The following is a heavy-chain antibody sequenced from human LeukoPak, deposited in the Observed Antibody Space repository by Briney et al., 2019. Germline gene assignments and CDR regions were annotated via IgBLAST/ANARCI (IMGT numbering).Heavy chain of an antibody. Sequence: SETLSLTCTVSGGSISSYYWSWIRQPPGKGLEWIGYIYYSGSTNYNPSLKSRVTISVDTSKNQFSLKLSSVTAADTAVYYCARTVIAVAGNRFDYWGQGTLVAVSS. J-gene: IGHJ4*02. CDR2: IYYSGST. D-gene: IGHD6-19*01. CDR3: ARTVIAVAGNRFDY. CDR1: GGSISSYY. V-gene: IGHV4-59*08.